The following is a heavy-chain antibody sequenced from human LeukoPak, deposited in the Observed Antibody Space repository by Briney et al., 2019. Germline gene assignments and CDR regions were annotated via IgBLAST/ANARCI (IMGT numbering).Heavy chain of an antibody. J-gene: IGHJ4*02. CDR2: IIPIFGTA. Sequence: ASVKVSCKASGGTFSSYAISWVRQAPGQGLEWMGGIIPIFGTANYAQKFQGRLTMTRNTSINTAYMELSSLRSEDTAVYYCARGLTYYHRSTYSDFTYWGQGTQVTVSS. V-gene: IGHV1-69*05. CDR3: ARGLTYYHRSTYSDFTY. D-gene: IGHD3-22*01. CDR1: GGTFSSYA.